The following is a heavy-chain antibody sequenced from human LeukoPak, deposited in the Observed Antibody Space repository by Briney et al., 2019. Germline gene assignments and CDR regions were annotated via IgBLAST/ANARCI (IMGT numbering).Heavy chain of an antibody. Sequence: PGGSLRLSCAASGFTFSSYAMTWVRQAPGKGLEWVSTMSGSDGSTYYADSVKGRFTIPRDNSKNTLYLQMNSLRAEDTAVYYCASDSSGWYRWFDPWGQGTLVTVSS. CDR1: GFTFSSYA. V-gene: IGHV3-23*01. J-gene: IGHJ5*02. D-gene: IGHD6-19*01. CDR2: MSGSDGST. CDR3: ASDSSGWYRWFDP.